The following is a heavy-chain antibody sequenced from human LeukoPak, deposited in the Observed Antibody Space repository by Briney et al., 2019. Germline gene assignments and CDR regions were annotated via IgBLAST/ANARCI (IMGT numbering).Heavy chain of an antibody. CDR1: GFTFSSYS. J-gene: IGHJ4*02. V-gene: IGHV3-48*01. D-gene: IGHD2-15*01. Sequence: GGSLRLSCAASGFTFSSYSMNWVRQAPGKGLEWVSYISSSSSTIYYADSVKGRFTISRDNSKNTLYLQMNGLRVEDTAVYYCVKGGGGFNPFDSWGQGTLVTVSS. CDR2: ISSSSSTI. CDR3: VKGGGGFNPFDS.